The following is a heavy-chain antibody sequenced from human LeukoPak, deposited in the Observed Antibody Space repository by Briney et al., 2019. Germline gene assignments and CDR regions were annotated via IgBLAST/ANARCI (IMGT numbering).Heavy chain of an antibody. Sequence: PSETLSLTFTASAGTIRTYIWSRIRQPPGQVLEWIVLVYYSGSTNYNPSLKSRVTISVDTSKNQFSLKLTSVTAADTAVYYCARSALDTSGSYYNPQPFDYWGQGTLVTVSS. D-gene: IGHD3-10*01. V-gene: IGHV4-59*01. CDR2: VYYSGST. CDR3: ARSALDTSGSYYNPQPFDY. J-gene: IGHJ4*02. CDR1: AGTIRTYI.